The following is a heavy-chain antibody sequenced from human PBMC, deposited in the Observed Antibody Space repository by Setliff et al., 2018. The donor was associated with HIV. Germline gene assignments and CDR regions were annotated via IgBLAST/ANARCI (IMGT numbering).Heavy chain of an antibody. CDR2: ISAYTANT. CDR3: ARVRVGATPLDY. Sequence: SVKVSCKASGYTFTSYYIHWVRQAPGQGLEWMGWISAYTANTNYAQNLQGRVTLTTDTSTSTAYMELRSLRSDDTAVYYCARVRVGATPLDYWGQGTLVTVSS. D-gene: IGHD1-26*01. V-gene: IGHV1-18*04. CDR1: GYTFTSYY. J-gene: IGHJ4*02.